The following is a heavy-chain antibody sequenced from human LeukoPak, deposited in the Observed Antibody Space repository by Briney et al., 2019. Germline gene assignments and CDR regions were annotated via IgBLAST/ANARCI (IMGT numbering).Heavy chain of an antibody. V-gene: IGHV3-23*01. CDR2: LSGSGSSA. CDR3: ARVLSGSYCDY. Sequence: GGSLRLSCAASGFTFSTYAMSWVRQAPGKGLEWVSGLSGSGSSAYYADSVKGRFTISRDNSKNTLYLQMNSLRPEDTAVYYCARVLSGSYCDYWGQGTLVTVSS. CDR1: GFTFSTYA. D-gene: IGHD1-26*01. J-gene: IGHJ4*02.